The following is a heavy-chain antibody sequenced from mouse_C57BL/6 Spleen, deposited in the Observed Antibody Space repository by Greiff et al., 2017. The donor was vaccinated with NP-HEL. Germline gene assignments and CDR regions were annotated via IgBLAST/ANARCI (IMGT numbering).Heavy chain of an antibody. Sequence: QVQLQQPGAELVRPGSSVKLSCKASGYTFPSYWMDLVKQRPGQGLEWIGNIYPSDSETHYNQKFKDKATLTVDKSSSTAYMQLSSLTSEDSAVYYCARFPDWYFDVWGTGTTVTVSS. J-gene: IGHJ1*03. CDR3: ARFPDWYFDV. CDR1: GYTFPSYW. CDR2: IYPSDSET. V-gene: IGHV1-61*01.